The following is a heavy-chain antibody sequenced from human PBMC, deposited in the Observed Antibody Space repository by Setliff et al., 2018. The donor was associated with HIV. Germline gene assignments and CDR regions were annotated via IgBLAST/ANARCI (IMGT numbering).Heavy chain of an antibody. CDR3: ARDSGTVVGATGPGY. J-gene: IGHJ4*02. CDR1: EFSFTTYG. D-gene: IGHD1-26*01. CDR2: IWYDGSNK. Sequence: SLRLSCTASEFSFTTYGMHWVRQAPGKGLEWVAVIWYDGSNKFYADSVKGRFTISRDNSRNTLYLQMNSLRADDTAVYYCARDSGTVVGATGPGYWGQGTLVTVSS. V-gene: IGHV3-33*01.